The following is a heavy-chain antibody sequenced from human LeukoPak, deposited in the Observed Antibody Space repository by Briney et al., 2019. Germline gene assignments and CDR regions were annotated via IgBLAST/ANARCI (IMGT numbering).Heavy chain of an antibody. CDR1: GGSISSYY. V-gene: IGHV4-59*01. CDR2: IHYSGST. CDR3: ARFGMAPAEYFQH. Sequence: SETLSLTCTVSGGSISSYYWSWIRQPPGKGLEWIGYIHYSGSTNYNPSLKSRVTISVDTSKNQFSLKLSSVTAADTAVYYCARFGMAPAEYFQHWGQGTLVTVSS. J-gene: IGHJ1*01. D-gene: IGHD3-10*01.